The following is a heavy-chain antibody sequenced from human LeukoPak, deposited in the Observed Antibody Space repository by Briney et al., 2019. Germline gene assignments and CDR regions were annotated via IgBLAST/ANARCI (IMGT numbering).Heavy chain of an antibody. D-gene: IGHD3-22*01. J-gene: IGHJ4*02. CDR2: INQDGSEN. Sequence: PGGSLRLSCAASGFSFSDFWMGWVRQAPGKGLEWVANINQDGSENYYVDSVKGRFTISRDSAKKSLYLQMNSLRAEDTAVYYCARARRDYYDSSGPPDYWGQGTLVTVSS. V-gene: IGHV3-7*01. CDR3: ARARRDYYDSSGPPDY. CDR1: GFSFSDFW.